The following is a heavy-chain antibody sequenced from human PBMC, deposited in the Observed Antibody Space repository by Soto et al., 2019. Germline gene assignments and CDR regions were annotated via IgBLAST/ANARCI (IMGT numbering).Heavy chain of an antibody. J-gene: IGHJ4*02. Sequence: QVQLVQSGAEVKKPGASVKVSCKASGYSFTSYGITWVRQAPGQGLEWMGWMSAYNGNKKYAQKLQGRVTMTTDTSTSTAYMERRSLRSDDTAVYYCARDLGQQLVDYWGQGTLVTVSS. CDR1: GYSFTSYG. D-gene: IGHD6-13*01. CDR2: MSAYNGNK. CDR3: ARDLGQQLVDY. V-gene: IGHV1-18*01.